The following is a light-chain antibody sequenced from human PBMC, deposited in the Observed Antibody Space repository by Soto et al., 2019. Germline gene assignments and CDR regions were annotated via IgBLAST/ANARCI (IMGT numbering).Light chain of an antibody. CDR1: SSDAGGYNY. CDR3: CSYAGSHFL. CDR2: DVS. V-gene: IGLV2-11*01. J-gene: IGLJ2*01. Sequence: QSALTQPRSVSGSPGQSVTISCTGTSSDAGGYNYVSWYQQYPGKAPKLMIYDVSQRPSGVPDRFSGSKSGNTASLTISGLQAEDEADYYCCSYAGSHFLFGGGTKVTVL.